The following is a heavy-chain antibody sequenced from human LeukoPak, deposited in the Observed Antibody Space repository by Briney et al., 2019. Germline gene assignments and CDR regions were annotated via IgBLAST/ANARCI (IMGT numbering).Heavy chain of an antibody. J-gene: IGHJ6*03. Sequence: GGSLRLSCGASGFTFSSYSMTWVRQAPGKGLEWVSSISSSSSYIYYADSVKGRFTISRDNAKNSLYLQMNSLRAEDTAVYYCARDRVTIFGVVRVGYYYYMDVWGKGTTVTVSS. CDR3: ARDRVTIFGVVRVGYYYYMDV. V-gene: IGHV3-21*01. CDR2: ISSSSSYI. CDR1: GFTFSSYS. D-gene: IGHD3-3*01.